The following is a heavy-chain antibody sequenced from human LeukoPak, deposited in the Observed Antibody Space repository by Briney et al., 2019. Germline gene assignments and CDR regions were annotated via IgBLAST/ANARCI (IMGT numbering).Heavy chain of an antibody. CDR2: IYYSGST. CDR3: ASTLGY. CDR1: GGSISSSSYY. V-gene: IGHV4-39*01. D-gene: IGHD3-16*01. J-gene: IGHJ4*02. Sequence: SSETLSLTCTVSGGSISSSSYYWGWIRQPPGKGLEWIGSIYYSGSTYYNPSLKSRVTISVDTSKNQFSLKLSSVTAVDTAVYYCASTLGYWGQGTLVTVSS.